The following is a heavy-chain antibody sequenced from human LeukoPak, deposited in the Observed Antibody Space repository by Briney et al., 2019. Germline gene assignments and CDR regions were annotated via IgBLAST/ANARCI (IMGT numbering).Heavy chain of an antibody. V-gene: IGHV4-39*01. D-gene: IGHD3-9*01. CDR2: IYYSGST. J-gene: IGHJ4*02. Sequence: SETLSLTCSVSGGSFSSFSYYWGWIRQPPGKGLEWIGNIYYSGSTYFNPSLKSRFTMSVDKSKNQFYLEMSSVTAADTAVYYCARLSKGRYFDYIFDYWGQGALVTVSS. CDR1: GGSFSSFSYY. CDR3: ARLSKGRYFDYIFDY.